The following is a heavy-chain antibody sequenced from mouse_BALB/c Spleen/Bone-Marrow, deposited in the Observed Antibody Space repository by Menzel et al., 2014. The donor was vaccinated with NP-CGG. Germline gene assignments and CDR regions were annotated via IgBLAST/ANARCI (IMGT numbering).Heavy chain of an antibody. V-gene: IGHV7-3*02. D-gene: IGHD2-10*01. Sequence: EVQRVESGGGLVQPGGSLILSCATSGFTFTDYYMSWVRQPPGKALEWLGFIRNKANGYTTEYSASVKGRFTISRDNSQSILYLQMNTLRAEDSATYYCASLPYYGNSARFAYWGQGTLVTVSA. CDR1: GFTFTDYY. CDR3: ASLPYYGNSARFAY. CDR2: IRNKANGYTT. J-gene: IGHJ3*01.